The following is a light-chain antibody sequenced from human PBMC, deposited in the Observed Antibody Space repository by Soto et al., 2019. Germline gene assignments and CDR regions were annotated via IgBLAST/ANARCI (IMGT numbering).Light chain of an antibody. Sequence: IVMTQFPATLSKSPGESATFSCRASQSISTKLAWYQQRPGQAPRLLMYGASTGATGIPARFSGSGSGTEFTLTISSLQSEDFAVYYCQQYSDWVWTFGQGTKVDIK. J-gene: IGKJ1*01. CDR1: QSISTK. CDR3: QQYSDWVWT. CDR2: GAS. V-gene: IGKV3-15*01.